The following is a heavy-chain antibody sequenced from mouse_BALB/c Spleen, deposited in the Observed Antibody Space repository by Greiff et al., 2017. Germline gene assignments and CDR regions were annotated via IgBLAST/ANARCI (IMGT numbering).Heavy chain of an antibody. D-gene: IGHD2-13*01. J-gene: IGHJ3*01. CDR2: INPYSDGT. V-gene: IGHV1-14*01. Sequence: VQLQQSGPELVKPGASVKMSCKASGYTFTSYCMHWVKQKPGQGLEWIGYINPYSDGTNYNEKFKGKATLTSDTSSSTAYMELSSLTSEDSAVYYCARSRDYYGDEGFAYWGQGTLVTVSA. CDR1: GYTFTSYC. CDR3: ARSRDYYGDEGFAY.